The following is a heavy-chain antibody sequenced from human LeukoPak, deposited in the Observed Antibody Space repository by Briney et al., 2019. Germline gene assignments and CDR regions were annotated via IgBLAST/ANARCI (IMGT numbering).Heavy chain of an antibody. CDR3: AGDTSGDSYGPPSFDY. V-gene: IGHV3-66*01. Sequence: GGSLRLSCAASEFTVSSNYMSWVRQAPGKGLEWVSVIYSGGSTYYADSVKGRFTISRDNSKNTLYLQMNSLRAEDTAVYYCAGDTSGDSYGPPSFDYWGQGTLVTVSS. CDR2: IYSGGST. CDR1: EFTVSSNY. J-gene: IGHJ4*02. D-gene: IGHD5-18*01.